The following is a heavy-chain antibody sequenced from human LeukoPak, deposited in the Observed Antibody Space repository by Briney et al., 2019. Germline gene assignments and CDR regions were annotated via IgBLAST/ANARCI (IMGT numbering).Heavy chain of an antibody. J-gene: IGHJ6*02. Sequence: GGSLRLSCAASGFIFSSYSMNWVRQAPGKGLEWVSSINSSSSYIYYADSVKGRFTISSDNAKNSLYLQMNSLSAEETAVYCCARGWGPDYDYVWGSYYGRDVWGQGTTVTVSS. CDR3: ARGWGPDYDYVWGSYYGRDV. CDR1: GFIFSSYS. CDR2: INSSSSYI. V-gene: IGHV3-21*01. D-gene: IGHD3-16*01.